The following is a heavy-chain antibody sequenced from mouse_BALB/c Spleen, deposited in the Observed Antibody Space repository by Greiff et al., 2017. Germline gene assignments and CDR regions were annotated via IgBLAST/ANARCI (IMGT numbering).Heavy chain of an antibody. D-gene: IGHD2-4*01. J-gene: IGHJ3*01. Sequence: VMLVESGPGLVAPSQSLSITCTVSGFSLTSYGVHWVRQPPGKGLEWLGVIWAGGSTNYNSALMSRLSISKDNSKSQVFLKMNSLQTDDTAMYYCARVYYDYDGAWFAYWGQGTLVTVSA. CDR2: IWAGGST. V-gene: IGHV2-9*02. CDR1: GFSLTSYG. CDR3: ARVYYDYDGAWFAY.